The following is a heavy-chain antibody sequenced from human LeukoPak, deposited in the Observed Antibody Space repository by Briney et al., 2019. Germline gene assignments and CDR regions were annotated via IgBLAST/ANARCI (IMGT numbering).Heavy chain of an antibody. CDR1: GFTFSSCG. V-gene: IGHV3-33*01. J-gene: IGHJ3*02. CDR2: IWYDGSNK. Sequence: GGSLRLSCAESGFTFSSCGMHWVRRAQGKGLEWVAVIWYDGSNKYYADSVKGRFTISRDNSKNTLYLQMNSLRAEDTAVYYCARDSRVSSGHDPFDIWGQGTLVTVS. CDR3: ARDSRVSSGHDPFDI. D-gene: IGHD3-22*01.